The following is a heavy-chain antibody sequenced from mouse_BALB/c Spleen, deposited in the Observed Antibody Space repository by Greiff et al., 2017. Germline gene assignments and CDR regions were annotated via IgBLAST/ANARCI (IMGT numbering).Heavy chain of an antibody. CDR1: GFNIKDTY. D-gene: IGHD1-1*01. CDR2: IDPANGNT. Sequence: VQLQQSGAELVKPGASVKLSCTASGFNIKDTYMHWVKQRPEQGLEWIGRIDPANGNTKYDPKFQGKATITADTSANTAYLQLSSLTSEDTAVYYCARITTVVADYWGQGTTLTVSS. CDR3: ARITTVVADY. V-gene: IGHV14-3*02. J-gene: IGHJ2*01.